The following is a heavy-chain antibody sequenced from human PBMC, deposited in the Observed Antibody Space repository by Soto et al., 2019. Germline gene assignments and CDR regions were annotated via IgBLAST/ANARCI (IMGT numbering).Heavy chain of an antibody. CDR2: IKGDGTTT. CDR3: ARGLKGQFGLDV. D-gene: IGHD5-12*01. Sequence: EVQLVESGGGLVQPGGSLRLSCASSGFTFSSYWMHWVRQTPGKGLEWVSRIKGDGTTTNYADSVRGRFAISRDNANNTLSLPMNSPRGDDTDVYYCARGLKGQFGLDVWGQGTTAIVSS. V-gene: IGHV3-74*01. J-gene: IGHJ6*02. CDR1: GFTFSSYW.